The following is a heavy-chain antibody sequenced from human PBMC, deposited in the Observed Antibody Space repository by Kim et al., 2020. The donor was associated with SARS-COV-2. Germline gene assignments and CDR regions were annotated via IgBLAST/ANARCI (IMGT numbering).Heavy chain of an antibody. J-gene: IGHJ5*02. D-gene: IGHD1-1*01. V-gene: IGHV3-23*01. CDR3: ALGTNWFGP. CDR2: ITGGGGSK. Sequence: GGSLRLSCAASGFTFSNRAMSWVRQAPGKGLEFVSFITGGGGSKYYADSVKGRFTISRDNSKSILYLQMNYLRAEDAAVYYCALGTNWFGPWGQGTLVTVSS. CDR1: GFTFSNRA.